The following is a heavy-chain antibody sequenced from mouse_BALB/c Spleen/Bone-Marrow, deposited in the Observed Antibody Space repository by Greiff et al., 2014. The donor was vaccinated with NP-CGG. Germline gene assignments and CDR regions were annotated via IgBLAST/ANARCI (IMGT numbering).Heavy chain of an antibody. V-gene: IGHV14-3*02. CDR3: ASYVYGYYFDY. CDR1: GFNIKDTY. J-gene: IGHJ2*01. CDR2: IDPANGNT. D-gene: IGHD2-2*01. Sequence: EVHLVESGAELVRPGASVKMSCTASGFNIKDTYMHWVKQRPEQGLEWIGRIDPANGNTKYDPKFQGKATITADTSSNTASLQLSSLTSEDTAVYYCASYVYGYYFDYWGQGTTLTVSS.